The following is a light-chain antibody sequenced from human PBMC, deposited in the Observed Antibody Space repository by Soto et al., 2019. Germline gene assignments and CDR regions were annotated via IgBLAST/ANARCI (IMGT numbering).Light chain of an antibody. CDR2: LGS. CDR3: MQALQTPV. J-gene: IGKJ4*01. CDR1: QSLLHSNGYNY. Sequence: DLVMTQSPLSLPVTPGEPASISCRSSQSLLHSNGYNYLDWYLQKPGQSPQLLIYLGSNRASGVPDRFSGSGSGTDFTLKISRVEAEDVGVYYCMQALQTPVFGGGTKVEIK. V-gene: IGKV2-28*01.